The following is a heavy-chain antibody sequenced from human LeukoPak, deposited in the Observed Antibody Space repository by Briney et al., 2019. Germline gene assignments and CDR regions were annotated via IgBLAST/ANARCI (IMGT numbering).Heavy chain of an antibody. CDR2: IYTSGST. CDR3: ARDGYNLGGQRAFDI. CDR1: GGSISSYY. D-gene: IGHD5-12*01. V-gene: IGHV4-4*07. Sequence: PSETLSLTCTVSGGSISSYYWSWIRQPAGKGLEWIGRIYTSGSTNYNPSLKSRVTMSVDTSKNQFSLKLSSVTAADTAVYYCARDGYNLGGQRAFDIWGQGTMVTVSS. J-gene: IGHJ3*02.